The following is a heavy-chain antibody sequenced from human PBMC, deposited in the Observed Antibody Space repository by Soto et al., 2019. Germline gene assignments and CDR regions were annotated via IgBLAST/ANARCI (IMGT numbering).Heavy chain of an antibody. V-gene: IGHV3-30-3*01. CDR3: AREKARYYFDY. CDR2: ISYDGSNK. Sequence: GGSLRLSCAASGFTFSSYAMHWVRQAPGKGLEWVAVISYDGSNKYYADSVKGRFTISRDNSKNTLYLQMNSLRAEDTAVYYCAREKARYYFDYWGQGTLVTVSS. J-gene: IGHJ4*02. CDR1: GFTFSSYA.